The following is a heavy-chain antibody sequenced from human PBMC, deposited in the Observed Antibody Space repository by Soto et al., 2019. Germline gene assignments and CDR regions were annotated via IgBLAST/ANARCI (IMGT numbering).Heavy chain of an antibody. CDR3: ARGGSARPKSPRAFDI. CDR2: INSDGSST. D-gene: IGHD6-6*01. V-gene: IGHV3-74*01. J-gene: IGHJ3*02. CDR1: GFTFSSYW. Sequence: GGSLRLSCAASGFTFSSYWMHWVRQAPGKGLVWVSRINSDGSSTIYADSVKGRFTITRDNAKNTLYLQMNSLRAEDTAVYYCARGGSARPKSPRAFDIWGQGTMVTVSS.